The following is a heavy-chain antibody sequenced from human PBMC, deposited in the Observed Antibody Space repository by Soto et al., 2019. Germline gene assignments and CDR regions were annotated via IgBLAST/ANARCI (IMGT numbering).Heavy chain of an antibody. D-gene: IGHD3-9*01. CDR3: AKHDHYDIANRIEYVHR. CDR2: IRGTGRVT. Sequence: EVQLLESGGGLVQPGGSLKLSCAASEFTFSSYAMSWVRQAPGRGLEWVSGIRGTGRVTKYAESVKGRFTISRDNPKSTLFLQMNSLRPDDTAVYYCAKHDHYDIANRIEYVHRWGEGTLVTAS. V-gene: IGHV3-23*01. CDR1: EFTFSSYA. J-gene: IGHJ1*01.